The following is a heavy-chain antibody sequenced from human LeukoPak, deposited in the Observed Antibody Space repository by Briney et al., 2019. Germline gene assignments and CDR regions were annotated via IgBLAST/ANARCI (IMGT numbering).Heavy chain of an antibody. Sequence: PSETLSLTCTVSGGSISSSSYYWSWIRQPPGKGLEWIGYIYYSGSTNYNPSLKSRVTISVDTSKNQFSLKLSSVTAADTAVYYCARDHPQHDYSNYYYYYMDVWGKGTTVTVSS. CDR1: GGSISSSSYY. J-gene: IGHJ6*03. CDR3: ARDHPQHDYSNYYYYYMDV. V-gene: IGHV4-61*01. CDR2: IYYSGST. D-gene: IGHD4-11*01.